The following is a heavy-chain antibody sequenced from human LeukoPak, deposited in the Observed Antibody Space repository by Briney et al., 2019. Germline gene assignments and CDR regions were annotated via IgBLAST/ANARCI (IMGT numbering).Heavy chain of an antibody. CDR2: IKQDGSEK. J-gene: IGHJ3*02. CDR1: GFTFNDYW. CDR3: ARGGATTFGLWGNAFDI. D-gene: IGHD3-3*01. V-gene: IGHV3-7*01. Sequence: GGSLRLSCAASGFTFNDYWMTWVRQAPGKGLEWVANIKQDGSEKYYVDSVKGRFTISRDNAKNSLYLQMKSLRAEHTAVYYCARGGATTFGLWGNAFDIWGQGTMVTVSS.